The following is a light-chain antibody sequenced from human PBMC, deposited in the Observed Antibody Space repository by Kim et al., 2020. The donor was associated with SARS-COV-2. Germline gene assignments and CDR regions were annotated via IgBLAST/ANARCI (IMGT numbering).Light chain of an antibody. J-gene: IGLJ3*02. CDR1: SSNIGAGYD. V-gene: IGLV1-40*01. CDR3: QSYDNSLSGSGV. Sequence: VTNSCTGSSSNIGAGYDVNWYQQLPGTAPKLLIYDNSNRPSGVPDRFSGSKSATSASLAITGLQAEDEADYYCQSYDNSLSGSGVFGGGTQLTVL. CDR2: DNS.